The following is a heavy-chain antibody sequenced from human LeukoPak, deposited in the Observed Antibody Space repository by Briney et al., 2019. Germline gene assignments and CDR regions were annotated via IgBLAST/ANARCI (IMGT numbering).Heavy chain of an antibody. Sequence: GGSLRLSCAASGFTFSDYYMSWIRQATGKGLEWVSYISSSGSTIYYADSVKGRFTISRDNATNSLYLQMNSLRAEDTAVYYCARDRDYDFWSGYSNRIGWFDSWGQGTLVTVSS. J-gene: IGHJ5*01. CDR3: ARDRDYDFWSGYSNRIGWFDS. CDR2: ISSSGSTI. CDR1: GFTFSDYY. V-gene: IGHV3-11*04. D-gene: IGHD3-3*01.